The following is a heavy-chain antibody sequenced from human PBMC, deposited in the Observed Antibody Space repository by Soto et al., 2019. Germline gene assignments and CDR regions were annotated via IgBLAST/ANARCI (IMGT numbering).Heavy chain of an antibody. V-gene: IGHV5-51*01. CDR2: IYPGDSDT. J-gene: IGHJ5*02. Sequence: GESLKISYNGSGYSFTSYWIGWVRQMPGKGLEWMGIIYPGDSDTRYSPSFQGQVTISADKSINTAYLQWSSLKASDTAMYYCARRRLENKLNWFDPWGQGTLVTVSS. D-gene: IGHD1-1*01. CDR1: GYSFTSYW. CDR3: ARRRLENKLNWFDP.